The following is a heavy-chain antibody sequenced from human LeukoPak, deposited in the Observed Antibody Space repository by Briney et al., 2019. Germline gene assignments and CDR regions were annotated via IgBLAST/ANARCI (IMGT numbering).Heavy chain of an antibody. D-gene: IGHD6-13*01. CDR3: ASPKAVAAAGILPRIDY. Sequence: PGGSLRLSCAASGFTFSSYAMSWVRQAPGKGLEWVSAISGSGGSTYYADSVKGRFTISRDNSKNTLYLQMNSLRAEDTAVYYCASPKAVAAAGILPRIDYWGQGTLVTVSS. CDR1: GFTFSSYA. CDR2: ISGSGGST. J-gene: IGHJ4*02. V-gene: IGHV3-23*01.